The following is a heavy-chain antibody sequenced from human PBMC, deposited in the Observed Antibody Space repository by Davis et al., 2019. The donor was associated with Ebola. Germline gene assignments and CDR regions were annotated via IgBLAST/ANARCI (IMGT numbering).Heavy chain of an antibody. CDR2: IYSSGST. CDR1: GVSISRHY. J-gene: IGHJ6*03. Sequence: PSETLSLTCTVSGVSISRHYWSWIRQPAGKRLEWIGRIYSSGSTNYNPSLKSRVSMSVDTSKKQFSLRLSSVTAADTAIYYCARDRRVGSTVHMEVWGKGATVTVSS. CDR3: ARDRRVGSTVHMEV. D-gene: IGHD1-26*01. V-gene: IGHV4-4*07.